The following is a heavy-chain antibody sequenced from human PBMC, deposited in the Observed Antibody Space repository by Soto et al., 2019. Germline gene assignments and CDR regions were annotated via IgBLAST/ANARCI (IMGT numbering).Heavy chain of an antibody. CDR1: GGSISSSSYY. CDR2: IYYSGST. D-gene: IGHD4-17*01. J-gene: IGHJ4*02. Sequence: QLQLQESGPGLVKPSETLSLTCTVSGGSISSSSYYWGWIRQPPGKGLEWIGSIYYSGSTYYNPSLKRRVTISVDTSKNQFSLKLSSVTAADTAVYYCARPRGDYVYFDYWGQGTLVTVSS. CDR3: ARPRGDYVYFDY. V-gene: IGHV4-39*01.